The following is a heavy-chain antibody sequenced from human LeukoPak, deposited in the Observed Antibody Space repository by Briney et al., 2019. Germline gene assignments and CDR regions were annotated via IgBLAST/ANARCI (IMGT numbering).Heavy chain of an antibody. Sequence: SETLSLTCTVSGGSISSYYWSWIRQPPGKGLEWIGEINHSGSTNYNPSLKSRVTISVDTSKNQFSLKLSSVTAADTAVYYCARIVVPAAMREYYYGMDVWGQGTTVTVSS. CDR1: GGSISSYY. J-gene: IGHJ6*02. CDR2: INHSGST. V-gene: IGHV4-34*01. D-gene: IGHD2-2*01. CDR3: ARIVVPAAMREYYYGMDV.